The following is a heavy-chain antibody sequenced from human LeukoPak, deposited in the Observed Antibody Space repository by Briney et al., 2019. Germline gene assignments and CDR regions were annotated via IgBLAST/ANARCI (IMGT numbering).Heavy chain of an antibody. V-gene: IGHV3-48*03. CDR1: GFTFSSYE. D-gene: IGHD1-26*01. CDR2: ISSSGSTI. Sequence: PGGSLRLSCAASGFTFSSYEMNWVRQAPGKGLEWVSYISSSGSTIYYADSVKGRFTISRDNSNTLCLQMNSLRAEDTAMYYCARGARQYSGNYYHSSALDIWGQGTIVTVSS. J-gene: IGHJ3*02. CDR3: ARGARQYSGNYYHSSALDI.